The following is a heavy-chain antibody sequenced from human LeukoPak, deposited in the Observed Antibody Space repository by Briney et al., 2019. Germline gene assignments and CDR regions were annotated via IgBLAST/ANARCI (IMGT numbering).Heavy chain of an antibody. CDR2: ISAYNGNT. V-gene: IGHV1-18*04. J-gene: IGHJ4*02. Sequence: ASVKVSCKASGYTFTSYYMHWVRQAPGQGLEWMGWISAYNGNTNYAQKLQGRVTMTTDTSTSTAYMELRSLRSDDTAVYYCARDGFTPHFDYWGQGTLVTVSS. D-gene: IGHD3-10*01. CDR1: GYTFTSYY. CDR3: ARDGFTPHFDY.